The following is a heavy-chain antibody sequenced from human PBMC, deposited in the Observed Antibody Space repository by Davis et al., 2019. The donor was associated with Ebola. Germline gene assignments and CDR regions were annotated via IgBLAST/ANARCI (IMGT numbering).Heavy chain of an antibody. Sequence: AASVKVSCKASGYTFTSYYMHWVRQAPGHGLEWMGIINPSGGSTSYAQKFQGRVTMTRDTSTSTVYMELSSLRSEDTAVYYCARDGYYDILTGYPFDYWGQGTLVTVSS. V-gene: IGHV1-46*01. J-gene: IGHJ4*02. CDR1: GYTFTSYY. CDR3: ARDGYYDILTGYPFDY. CDR2: INPSGGST. D-gene: IGHD3-9*01.